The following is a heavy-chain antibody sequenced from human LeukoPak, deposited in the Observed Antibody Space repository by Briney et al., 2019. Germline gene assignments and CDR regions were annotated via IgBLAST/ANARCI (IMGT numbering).Heavy chain of an antibody. Sequence: ASVKVSCKASGYTFTSYGISWVQQAPGQGLEWIGWISAYNGNTNYAQKLQGRVTMTTDTSTSTAYMELRSLRSDDTAVYYCAREAAAGTNWFDPWGQGTLVTVSS. CDR2: ISAYNGNT. V-gene: IGHV1-18*01. CDR1: GYTFTSYG. CDR3: AREAAAGTNWFDP. J-gene: IGHJ5*02. D-gene: IGHD6-13*01.